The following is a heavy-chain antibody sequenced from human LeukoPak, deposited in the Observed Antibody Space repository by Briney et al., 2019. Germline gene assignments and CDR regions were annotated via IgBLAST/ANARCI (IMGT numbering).Heavy chain of an antibody. J-gene: IGHJ4*02. D-gene: IGHD6-6*01. CDR1: GYTFTGYY. CDR2: INPNNGGT. CDR3: ATIAPRWS. Sequence: ASVKVSCKASGYTFTGYYMHWVRQAPGQGLEGMEQINPNNGGTNYAQKFQGRVTMNRDTSNSTAHMELSRLTSDDTAVYYCATIAPRWSWGQGTLVTVSS. V-gene: IGHV1-2*06.